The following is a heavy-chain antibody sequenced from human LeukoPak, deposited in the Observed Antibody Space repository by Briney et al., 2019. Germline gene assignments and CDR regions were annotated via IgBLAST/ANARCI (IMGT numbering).Heavy chain of an antibody. V-gene: IGHV3-23*01. CDR2: ISGSGGST. CDR1: GFTFSSYA. Sequence: GGSLRLSCAASGFTFSSYAMSWVRQAPGKGLEWVSAISGSGGSTYYADSVKGRFTISRDNSKNTLYLQMNSLRTEDTAVYYCAKLRYYDSSGSDFDYWGQGTLVTVSS. CDR3: AKLRYYDSSGSDFDY. D-gene: IGHD3-22*01. J-gene: IGHJ4*02.